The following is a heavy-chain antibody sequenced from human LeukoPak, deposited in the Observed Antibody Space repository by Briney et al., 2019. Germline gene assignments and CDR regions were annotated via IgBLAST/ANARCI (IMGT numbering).Heavy chain of an antibody. CDR2: IRVSGITI. CDR1: GFTFSNYE. J-gene: IGHJ4*02. CDR3: ARVRSGYSHENYFDY. D-gene: IGHD5-18*01. Sequence: GGTLRLSCAASGFTFSNYEMNWVRQAPGKGLEWVSYIRVSGITISSADSVKGRFTISRDISKDSLYLQMNSLRAEDTAVYYCARVRSGYSHENYFDYWGQGTLVTVSS. V-gene: IGHV3-48*03.